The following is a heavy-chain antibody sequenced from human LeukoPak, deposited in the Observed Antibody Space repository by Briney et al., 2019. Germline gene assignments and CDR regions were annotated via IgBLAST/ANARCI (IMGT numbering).Heavy chain of an antibody. D-gene: IGHD5-24*01. J-gene: IGHJ4*02. CDR3: ARIEMVTGTENY. Sequence: RWASVKVSCKASGGTFSSYAISWVRQAPGQGLEWMGGIIPIFGTANYAQKFQGRVTITADESTSTAYMELSSLRSEDTAVYYCARIEMVTGTENYWGQGTLVTVSS. CDR2: IIPIFGTA. CDR1: GGTFSSYA. V-gene: IGHV1-69*13.